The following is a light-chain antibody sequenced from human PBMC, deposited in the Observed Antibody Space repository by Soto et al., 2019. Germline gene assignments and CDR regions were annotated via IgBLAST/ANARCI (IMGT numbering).Light chain of an antibody. CDR2: DVS. Sequence: QSALTQPASVSGSPGQSITISCTGTSNDVGGYNYVSWYQQHPGKAPKLMIYDVSNRPSGVSNRFSGSKSANTASLTISGLQTEDEFDYYCSSCTGSSTYVFGTGTKVTVL. CDR3: SSCTGSSTYV. V-gene: IGLV2-14*03. CDR1: SNDVGGYNY. J-gene: IGLJ1*01.